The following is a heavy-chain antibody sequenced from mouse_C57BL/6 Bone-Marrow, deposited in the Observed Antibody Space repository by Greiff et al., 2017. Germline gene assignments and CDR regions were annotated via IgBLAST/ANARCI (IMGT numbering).Heavy chain of an antibody. J-gene: IGHJ4*01. V-gene: IGHV5-12*01. CDR2: ISNGGGST. D-gene: IGHD1-1*01. CDR3: ARQDYYGSSQYYYAMDY. Sequence: EVQLVESGGGLVQPGGSLKLSCAASGFTFSDYYMYWVRQTPEQRLEWVAYISNGGGSTYYPDTVKGRFTISRDNAKNTLYLQMSRLKSEDTAMYYCARQDYYGSSQYYYAMDYWGQGTSVTVSS. CDR1: GFTFSDYY.